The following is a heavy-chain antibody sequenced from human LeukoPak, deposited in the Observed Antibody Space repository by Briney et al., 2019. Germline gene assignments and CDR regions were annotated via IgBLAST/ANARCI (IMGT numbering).Heavy chain of an antibody. CDR2: IKQDGSEK. CDR1: GFTFSSYW. Sequence: GGSLRLSCAASGFTFSSYWMSWVRQAPGKGLEWVANIKQDGSEKYYVDSVEGRFTISRDDAKNSLYLQMNSLRAEDTAVYYCARDGQYDYVWGSYRERTYLDYWGQGTLVTVSS. V-gene: IGHV3-7*01. D-gene: IGHD3-16*02. J-gene: IGHJ4*02. CDR3: ARDGQYDYVWGSYRERTYLDY.